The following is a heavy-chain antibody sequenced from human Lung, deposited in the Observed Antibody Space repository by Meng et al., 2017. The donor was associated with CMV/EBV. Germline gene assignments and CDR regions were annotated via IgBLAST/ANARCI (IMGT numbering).Heavy chain of an antibody. CDR1: GFSLTTSGVG. Sequence: SGXXLVXPTQTLTLTCTFSGFSLTTSGVGVGWIRQPRGKALEWLTLIYWNEDKRYSPSLKNRLSVTKDTSRNQVVLTLTNMDPADTATYYCVHAAPYYQNYFDDXGQGXTVTVSS. CDR2: IYWNEDK. CDR3: VHAAPYYQNYFDD. D-gene: IGHD3-10*01. V-gene: IGHV2-5*01. J-gene: IGHJ4*03.